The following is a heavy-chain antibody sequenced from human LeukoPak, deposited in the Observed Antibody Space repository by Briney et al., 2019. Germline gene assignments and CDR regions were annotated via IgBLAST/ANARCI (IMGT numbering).Heavy chain of an antibody. CDR1: GGSLSSGGYY. V-gene: IGHV4-31*03. J-gene: IGHJ6*03. CDR2: IYYSGST. D-gene: IGHD2-2*01. Sequence: SQTLSLTCTVSGGSLSSGGYYWSWIRKHPGKGLEGIGYIYYSGSTYYNPSLKSRVTISVDTSKNQFSLKLSSVTAADTAVYYCARSYCSSTSCSPYYYYYMDVWGKGTTVTVSS. CDR3: ARSYCSSTSCSPYYYYYMDV.